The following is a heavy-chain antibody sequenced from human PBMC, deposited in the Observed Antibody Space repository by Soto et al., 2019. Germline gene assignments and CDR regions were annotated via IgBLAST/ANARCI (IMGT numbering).Heavy chain of an antibody. D-gene: IGHD1-20*01. CDR2: IQQDGSEK. J-gene: IGHJ6*03. Sequence: GGSLRLSCAASGFTFSSYWMSWVRQAPGKGLEWVASIQQDGSEKYYVDSVKGRFTISRDNAKNSLYLQMNSLRAEDTAVYYCATERGPISMDVWGKGTPVTVSS. CDR3: ATERGPISMDV. CDR1: GFTFSSYW. V-gene: IGHV3-7*01.